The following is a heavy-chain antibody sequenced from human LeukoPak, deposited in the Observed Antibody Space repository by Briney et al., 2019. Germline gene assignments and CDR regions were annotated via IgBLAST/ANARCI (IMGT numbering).Heavy chain of an antibody. V-gene: IGHV4-59*01. CDR3: ARTLVRGVIFHGMDV. CDR1: GVSISTYY. Sequence: PSETLSLTCTVSGVSISTYYWNWIRQPPGKGLEWIGYIHYSGSTNYNPALESRVTISVDRSKNQFSLKLRSVTAADTAVYYCARTLVRGVIFHGMDVWGQGTTVTVSS. CDR2: IHYSGST. D-gene: IGHD3-10*01. J-gene: IGHJ6*02.